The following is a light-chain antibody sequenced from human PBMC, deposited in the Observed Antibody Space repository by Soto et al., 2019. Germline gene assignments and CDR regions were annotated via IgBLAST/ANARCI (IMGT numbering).Light chain of an antibody. CDR3: QQYNNWPYT. CDR2: GSS. Sequence: IVMTQSPATLSVSPGERATLSCRASQSISSNLAWYKQKPGQAPRLLMYGSSTRATGIPARLSGSGSGTEFTLTISSLQSEDFAVDYCQQYNNWPYTFGQGTKLEIK. CDR1: QSISSN. V-gene: IGKV3-15*01. J-gene: IGKJ2*01.